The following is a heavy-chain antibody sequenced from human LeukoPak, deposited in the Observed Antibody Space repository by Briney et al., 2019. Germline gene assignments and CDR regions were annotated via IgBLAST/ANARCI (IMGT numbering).Heavy chain of an antibody. CDR2: IYTSGST. V-gene: IGHV4-4*07. CDR3: ARVMVVDITVYGMDV. J-gene: IGHJ6*01. CDR1: GGSINSDY. D-gene: IGHD2-21*01. Sequence: PSETLSLTCTVSGGSINSDYWSWIRQPAGKGLEWIGRIYTSGSTNYNPSLKSRVTMSVDTSKNQFSLKLSSVTAADTAVYYCARVMVVDITVYGMDVWGQGTTVTVSS.